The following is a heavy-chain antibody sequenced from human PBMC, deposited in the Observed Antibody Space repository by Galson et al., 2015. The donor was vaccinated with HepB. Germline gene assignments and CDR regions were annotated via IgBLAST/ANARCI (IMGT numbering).Heavy chain of an antibody. CDR2: ISAYNDNT. D-gene: IGHD1-26*01. Sequence: SVKVSCKASGYTFVNYGISWVRQAPGQGLEWMGWISAYNDNTNYAQNLQGRVTMTTDTSTSTAYMELRSLRSDDTAVYYCARDVALIVGATGGFDYWGQGTLVTVSS. V-gene: IGHV1-18*01. J-gene: IGHJ4*02. CDR1: GYTFVNYG. CDR3: ARDVALIVGATGGFDY.